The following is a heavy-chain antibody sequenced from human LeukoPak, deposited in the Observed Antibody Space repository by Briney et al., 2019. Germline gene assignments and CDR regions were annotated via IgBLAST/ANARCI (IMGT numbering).Heavy chain of an antibody. Sequence: PGGSLRLSCAASGFTFSSYSTNWVRQAPGKGLEWVSYISSSSSTIYYADSVKGRFTISRDNAKNSLYLQMNSLRAEDTAVYYCAKLSNIAVAGPPNNWFDPWGQGTLVTVSS. CDR3: AKLSNIAVAGPPNNWFDP. CDR2: ISSSSSTI. V-gene: IGHV3-48*01. CDR1: GFTFSSYS. J-gene: IGHJ5*02. D-gene: IGHD6-19*01.